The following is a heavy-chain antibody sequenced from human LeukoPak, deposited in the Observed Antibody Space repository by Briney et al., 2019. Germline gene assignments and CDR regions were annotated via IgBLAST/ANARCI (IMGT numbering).Heavy chain of an antibody. Sequence: GGSLRLSCAASGFTFSSYAMHWVRQAPGKGLEWVAVISYDGSNKYYADSVKGRFTISRDNSKNTLYLQMNSLRAEDTAVYYCAKESLHGTTLEYWGQGTLVTVSS. J-gene: IGHJ4*02. CDR2: ISYDGSNK. D-gene: IGHD1-14*01. V-gene: IGHV3-30*04. CDR1: GFTFSSYA. CDR3: AKESLHGTTLEY.